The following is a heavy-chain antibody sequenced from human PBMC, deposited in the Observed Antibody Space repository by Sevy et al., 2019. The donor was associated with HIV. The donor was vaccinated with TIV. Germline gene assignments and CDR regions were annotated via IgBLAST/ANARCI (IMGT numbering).Heavy chain of an antibody. J-gene: IGHJ4*02. V-gene: IGHV1-18*01. CDR1: GYIFRNYG. CDR2: ISPYQGDT. D-gene: IGHD2-8*01. CDR3: ARGGHRTNGEGYFFDF. Sequence: ASVKVSCKASGYIFRNYGITWVRQAPGQGLEWVGWISPYQGDTNSAEKLQGRLSMTTDTSANTAYMELGSLTSDDTAVYYCARGGHRTNGEGYFFDFWGQGTLVTVSS.